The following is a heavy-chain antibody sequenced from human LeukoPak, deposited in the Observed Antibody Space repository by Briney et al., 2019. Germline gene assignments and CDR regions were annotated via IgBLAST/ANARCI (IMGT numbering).Heavy chain of an antibody. V-gene: IGHV4-61*02. D-gene: IGHD3-3*01. Sequence: SQTLSLTCTVSGGSISSGSYYWSWIRQPAGKGLEWIGRIYTSGSTNYNPSLKSRVTMSVDTSKNQFSPKLSSVTAADTAVYYCARELNDFWSGTYYFDYWGQGTLVTVSS. CDR2: IYTSGST. CDR3: ARELNDFWSGTYYFDY. J-gene: IGHJ4*02. CDR1: GGSISSGSYY.